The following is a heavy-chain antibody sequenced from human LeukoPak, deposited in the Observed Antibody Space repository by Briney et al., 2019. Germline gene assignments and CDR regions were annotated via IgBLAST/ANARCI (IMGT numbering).Heavy chain of an antibody. J-gene: IGHJ4*02. CDR2: ITSSSSYI. V-gene: IGHV3-21*01. Sequence: GGSLRLSCAASGFTFSSSSMNWVRQAPGKGLEWVSSITSSSSYIYYADSVKGRFTISRDNAKNSLYLQMNSLRAEDTAVYYCARDRAALKVGAADYWGQGTLVTVSS. CDR1: GFTFSSSS. D-gene: IGHD1-26*01. CDR3: ARDRAALKVGAADY.